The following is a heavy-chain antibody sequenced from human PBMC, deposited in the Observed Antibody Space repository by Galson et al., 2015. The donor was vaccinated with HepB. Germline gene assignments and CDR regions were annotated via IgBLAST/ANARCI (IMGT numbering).Heavy chain of an antibody. D-gene: IGHD2-2*01. V-gene: IGHV4-34*01. J-gene: IGHJ3*02. CDR2: INHSGST. CDR1: GGSFSGYY. Sequence: SETLSLTCAVYGGSFSGYYWSWIRQPPGKGLEWIGEINHSGSTNYNPSLKSRVTISVDTSKNQFSLKLSSVTAADTAVYYCARGGYIVVVPAAINASEIWGQGTMVTVSS. CDR3: ARGGYIVVVPAAINASEI.